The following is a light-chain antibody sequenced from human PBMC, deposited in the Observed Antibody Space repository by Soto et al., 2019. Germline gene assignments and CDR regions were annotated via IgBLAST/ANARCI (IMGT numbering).Light chain of an antibody. Sequence: LVLTRSPATLSVSPAERATLSCQASQIVRGYLAWYKQKHLQSPRALIYAASNRATGIPDRFSGRASGTEFTLTLSSLTSEAFAVSYCQQHNTWPRTFGQGTRLEI. V-gene: IGKV3-11*01. CDR3: QQHNTWPRT. CDR1: QIVRGY. CDR2: AAS. J-gene: IGKJ5*01.